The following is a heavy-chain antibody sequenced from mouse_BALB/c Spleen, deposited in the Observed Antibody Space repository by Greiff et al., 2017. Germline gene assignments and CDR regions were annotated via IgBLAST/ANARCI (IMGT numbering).Heavy chain of an antibody. J-gene: IGHJ3*01. Sequence: EVMLVESGPELVKPGASVKISCKASGYSFTGYYMHWVKQSHVKSLEWIGRINPYNGATSYNQNFKDKASLTVDKSSSTAYMELHSLTSEDSAVYYCARRGANWTPFAYWGQGTLVTVSA. D-gene: IGHD4-1*01. CDR3: ARRGANWTPFAY. CDR1: GYSFTGYY. V-gene: IGHV1-31*01. CDR2: INPYNGAT.